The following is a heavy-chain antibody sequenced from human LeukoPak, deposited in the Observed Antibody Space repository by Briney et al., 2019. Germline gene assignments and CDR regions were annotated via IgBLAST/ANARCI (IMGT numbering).Heavy chain of an antibody. CDR1: GYSISSGYY. CDR2: IYHSGST. V-gene: IGHV4-38-2*02. CDR3: ARDRALLWFGELLRVETNWFDP. J-gene: IGHJ5*02. D-gene: IGHD3-10*01. Sequence: PSETLSLTCTVSGYSISSGYYWGWIRQPPGKGLEWIGSIYHSGSTYYNPSLKSRVTISVDTSKNQFSLKLSSVTAADTAVYYRARDRALLWFGELLRVETNWFDPWGQGTLVTVSS.